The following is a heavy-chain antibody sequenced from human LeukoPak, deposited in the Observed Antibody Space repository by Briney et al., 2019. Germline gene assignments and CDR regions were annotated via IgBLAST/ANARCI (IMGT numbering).Heavy chain of an antibody. D-gene: IGHD6-6*01. CDR1: GGSFSSGSYY. CDR2: IYHSGST. Sequence: SETLSLTCTVSGGSFSSGSYYWGWIRQPPGKGLEWIGSIYHSGSTYYNPSLKSRVTISVDTSKNQFSLKLRSVTAADTAVYYCARSIAARLWRFAIDYWGQGTLVTVSS. J-gene: IGHJ4*02. CDR3: ARSIAARLWRFAIDY. V-gene: IGHV4-39*07.